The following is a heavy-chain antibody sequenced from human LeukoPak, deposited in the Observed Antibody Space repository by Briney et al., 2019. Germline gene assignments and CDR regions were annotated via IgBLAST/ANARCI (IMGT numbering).Heavy chain of an antibody. D-gene: IGHD3-22*01. CDR2: IYSGGST. CDR3: ARGHFYDSSLGY. Sequence: GGSLRLSCAASGFTVSSNYMSWVRQAPGKGLEWVSLIYSGGSTYYADSVKSRFTISRDNSKNTLYLQMNSLRAEDTAVYYCARGHFYDSSLGYWGQGTLVTISS. J-gene: IGHJ4*02. V-gene: IGHV3-53*01. CDR1: GFTVSSNY.